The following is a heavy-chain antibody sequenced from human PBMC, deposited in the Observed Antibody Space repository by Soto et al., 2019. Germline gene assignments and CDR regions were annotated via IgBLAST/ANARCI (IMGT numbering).Heavy chain of an antibody. CDR2: TYYRSRWYN. J-gene: IGHJ6*03. CDR1: GDSVSSNNAA. V-gene: IGHV6-1*01. D-gene: IGHD1-7*01. CDR3: AGTTSHYWYYMDV. Sequence: PSQTLSLTCAISGDSVSSNNAAWNWIRQSPSRGLEWLGRTYYRSRWYNDYAVSVKSRITVNPDTSKNQFSLQLTSVTPEDTAVYYCAGTTSHYWYYMDVWGNGTTVTVSS.